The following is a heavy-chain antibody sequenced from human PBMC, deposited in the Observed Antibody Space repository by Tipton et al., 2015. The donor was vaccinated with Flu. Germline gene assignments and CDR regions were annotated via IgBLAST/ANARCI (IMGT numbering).Heavy chain of an antibody. Sequence: TLSLTCIVSGGSISSGSYFWSWIRQPAGKGLQWIGRIYTNGRINYNPSLESRVSISADTSKNEFSLSLSSVTAADTAMYYCARYRGSNARGEGNDAFDIWGQGTMVSVSS. CDR1: GGSISSGSYF. V-gene: IGHV4-61*02. J-gene: IGHJ3*02. D-gene: IGHD1-26*01. CDR3: ARYRGSNARGEGNDAFDI. CDR2: IYTNGRI.